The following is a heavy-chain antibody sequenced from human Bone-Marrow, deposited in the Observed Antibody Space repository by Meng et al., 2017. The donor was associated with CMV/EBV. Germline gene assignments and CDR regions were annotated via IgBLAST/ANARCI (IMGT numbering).Heavy chain of an antibody. Sequence: GGSLRLSCAASGFTFSNAWMSWVRQAPGKGLEWVGFIRSKAYGGTTEYAASVKGRFTISRDDSKSIAYLQMNSLKTEDTAVYYCTRHYYDSSGYYPDAFDIWGQGTMVTVSS. CDR2: IRSKAYGGTT. J-gene: IGHJ3*02. CDR3: TRHYYDSSGYYPDAFDI. D-gene: IGHD3-22*01. CDR1: GFTFSNAW. V-gene: IGHV3-49*04.